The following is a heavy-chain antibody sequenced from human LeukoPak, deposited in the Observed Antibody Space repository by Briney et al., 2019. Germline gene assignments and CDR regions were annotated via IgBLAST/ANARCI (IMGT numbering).Heavy chain of an antibody. CDR1: GFTFSSYS. D-gene: IGHD2-2*01. CDR3: ATGMWGYCTATSCPLDF. J-gene: IGHJ4*02. CDR2: ISSSSGTI. V-gene: IGHV3-48*01. Sequence: GGSLRLSCAASGFTFSSYSMNWLRQTPGKGLEWISYISSSSGTIYYADSVKGRFAISRDNAKNSLYLQMDSLRAEDTAVYYCATGMWGYCTATSCPLDFWGQGTLVTVSS.